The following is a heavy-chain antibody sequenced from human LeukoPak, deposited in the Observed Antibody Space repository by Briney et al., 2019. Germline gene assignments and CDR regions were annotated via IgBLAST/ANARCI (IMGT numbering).Heavy chain of an antibody. CDR3: AKVPRKIFYDILTGPYYFDY. D-gene: IGHD3-9*01. J-gene: IGHJ4*02. CDR1: GFTFSSYD. V-gene: IGHV3-13*01. Sequence: GGSLRLSCAASGFTFSSYDMHWVRQATGKGLEWVSAIGTAGDTYYADSVKGRFTISRDNSKNTLYLQMNSLRAEDTAVYYCAKVPRKIFYDILTGPYYFDYWGQGTLVTVSS. CDR2: IGTAGDT.